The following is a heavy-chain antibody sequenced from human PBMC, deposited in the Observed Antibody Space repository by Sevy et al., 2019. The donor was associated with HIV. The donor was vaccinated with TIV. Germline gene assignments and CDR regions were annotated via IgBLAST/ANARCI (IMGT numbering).Heavy chain of an antibody. D-gene: IGHD1-26*01. Sequence: ASVKVSCKAPGYTFTSYGISWVRQAPGQGLEWMGWISAYNGNTNYAQKLQGRVTMTTDTSTSKAYMELRSLRSDDTAVYYCAGESGVVGNAFDIWGQGTMVTVSS. CDR2: ISAYNGNT. CDR1: GYTFTSYG. J-gene: IGHJ3*02. V-gene: IGHV1-18*01. CDR3: AGESGVVGNAFDI.